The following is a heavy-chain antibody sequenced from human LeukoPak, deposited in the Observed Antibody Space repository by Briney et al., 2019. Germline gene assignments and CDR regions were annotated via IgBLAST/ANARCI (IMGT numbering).Heavy chain of an antibody. CDR1: GFTVSSNY. CDR3: ARASLDSSGYYYFDY. CDR2: IYSGGST. V-gene: IGHV3-53*01. Sequence: GGSLRLSCAASGFTVSSNYMSWVRQAPGKGLEWVSVIYSGGSTYYADSVKGRFTISRDNSKNTLYLQMNSLRAEDTAAYYCARASLDSSGYYYFDYWGQGTLVTVSS. J-gene: IGHJ4*02. D-gene: IGHD3-22*01.